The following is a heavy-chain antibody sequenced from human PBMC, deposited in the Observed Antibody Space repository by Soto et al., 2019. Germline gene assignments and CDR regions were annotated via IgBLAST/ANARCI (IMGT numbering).Heavy chain of an antibody. CDR2: ISAYNGNT. V-gene: IGHV1-18*01. CDR3: ARDPRYDILTGYHYTHYYYYYMDV. Sequence: ASVKVSCKASGYTFTSYGISWVRQAPGQGLEWMGWISAYNGNTNYAQKLQGRVTMTTETSTSTAYMELRSLRSDDTAVYYCARDPRYDILTGYHYTHYYYYYMDVWGKGTTVTVSS. J-gene: IGHJ6*03. CDR1: GYTFTSYG. D-gene: IGHD3-9*01.